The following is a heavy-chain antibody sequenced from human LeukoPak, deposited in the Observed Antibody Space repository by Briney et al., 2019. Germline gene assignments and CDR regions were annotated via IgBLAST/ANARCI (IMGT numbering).Heavy chain of an antibody. CDR2: FDPEDGET. CDR3: ATASPPSYGSGSYYPFDY. V-gene: IGHV1-24*01. J-gene: IGHJ4*02. D-gene: IGHD3-10*01. Sequence: ASVKVSCKVSGYTLTELSMHWVRQAPGKGLEWMGGFDPEDGETIYAQKFQGRVTMTEDTSTDTAYMELSSLRSEDTAVYYCATASPPSYGSGSYYPFDYWGQGTLVTVSS. CDR1: GYTLTELS.